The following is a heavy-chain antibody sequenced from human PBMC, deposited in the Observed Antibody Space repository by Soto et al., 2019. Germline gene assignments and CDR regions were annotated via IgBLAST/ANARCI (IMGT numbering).Heavy chain of an antibody. CDR2: IIPIFGTA. D-gene: IGHD5-12*01. Sequence: SVKVSFKASGGTFSSYAISWVRQAPGQGLEWMGGIIPIFGTANYAQKFQGRVTITADKSTSTAYMELSSLRSEDTAVYYCALATIDPVAYNWFDPWGQGTLVTVSS. V-gene: IGHV1-69*06. CDR1: GGTFSSYA. CDR3: ALATIDPVAYNWFDP. J-gene: IGHJ5*02.